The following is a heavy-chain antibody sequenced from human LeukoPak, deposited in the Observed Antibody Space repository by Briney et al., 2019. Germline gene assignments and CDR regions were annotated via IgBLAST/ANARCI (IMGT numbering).Heavy chain of an antibody. CDR2: IGADAAT. CDR1: GFTFRTYD. V-gene: IGHV3-13*01. J-gene: IGHJ6*02. CDR3: ARGNWNYYNSGTYGMDV. D-gene: IGHD3-10*01. Sequence: PGGSLTLSCGASGFTFRTYDMHWVRHVTGKGLEWVSTIGADAATYYPGSVKGRFTISRENAKNSFYLHMNTLRAGDTAVYFCARGNWNYYNSGTYGMDVWGQGTTVTVSS.